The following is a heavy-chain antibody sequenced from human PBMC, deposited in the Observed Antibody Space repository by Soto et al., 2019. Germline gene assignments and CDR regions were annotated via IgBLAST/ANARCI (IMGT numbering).Heavy chain of an antibody. V-gene: IGHV1-69*13. CDR1: GGTVSSYA. D-gene: IGHD6-6*01. J-gene: IGHJ6*02. CDR2: IIPIFGTA. Sequence: GASVKVACKASGGTVSSYAISWVRQAPGQGLEWMGGIIPIFGTANYAQKFQGRVTITADESTSTAYMELSSLRSEDTAVYFCARDGIAARRYYGMDVWGQGTTVTV. CDR3: ARDGIAARRYYGMDV.